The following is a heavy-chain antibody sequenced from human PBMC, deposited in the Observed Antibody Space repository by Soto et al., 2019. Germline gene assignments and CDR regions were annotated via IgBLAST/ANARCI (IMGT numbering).Heavy chain of an antibody. Sequence: QVQLVQSGAEVKKPGSSVKVSCKASGGTFSSYAISWLRQAPGQGLEWMGGIIPVFGTTNYDQKFQGRVTITADGSTSTAYMELSSLRSADTAVYYCATESPYIVVGTAAGNQYYYVMDVWGQGTTVTVSS. CDR2: IIPVFGTT. J-gene: IGHJ6*02. CDR3: ATESPYIVVGTAAGNQYYYVMDV. CDR1: GGTFSSYA. D-gene: IGHD2-2*01. V-gene: IGHV1-69*01.